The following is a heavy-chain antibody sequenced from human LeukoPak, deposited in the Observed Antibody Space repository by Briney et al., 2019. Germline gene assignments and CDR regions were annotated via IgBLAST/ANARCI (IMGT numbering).Heavy chain of an antibody. V-gene: IGHV3-48*04. CDR3: ARVKGPAAMEGVDY. J-gene: IGHJ4*02. D-gene: IGHD2-2*01. Sequence: GGSLRLSCAASGFTFSSYAMHWVRQAPGKGLEWVSYISSSGSTIYYADSVKGRFTISRDNAKNSLYLQMNSLRAEDTAVYYCARVKGPAAMEGVDYWGQGTLVTVSS. CDR1: GFTFSSYA. CDR2: ISSSGSTI.